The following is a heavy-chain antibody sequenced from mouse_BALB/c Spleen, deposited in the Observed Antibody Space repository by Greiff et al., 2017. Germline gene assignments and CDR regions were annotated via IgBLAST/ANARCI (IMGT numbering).Heavy chain of an antibody. D-gene: IGHD2-4*01. CDR3: ARLYDDDVGAMDY. CDR2: ISSGGSYT. CDR1: GFTFSSYG. Sequence: EVMLVESGGDLVKPGGSLKLSCAASGFTFSSYGMSWVRQTPDKRLEWVATISSGGSYTYYPDSVKGRFTISRDNAKNTLYLQMSSLKSEDTAMYYCARLYDDDVGAMDYWGQGTSVTVSS. J-gene: IGHJ4*01. V-gene: IGHV5-6*01.